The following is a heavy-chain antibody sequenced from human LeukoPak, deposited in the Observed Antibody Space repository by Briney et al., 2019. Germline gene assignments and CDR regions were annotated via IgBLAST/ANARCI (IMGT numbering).Heavy chain of an antibody. CDR3: ARGKRGYSSSWYDY. CDR2: INHSGST. V-gene: IGHV4-4*02. CDR1: GGSISSGNW. Sequence: ASGTPSLTCAVSGGSISSGNWWSWVRQPPGKGLEWIGEINHSGSTNYNPSLKSRVTISVDTSKNQFSLKLSSVTAADTAVYYCARGKRGYSSSWYDYWGQGTLVTVSS. J-gene: IGHJ4*02. D-gene: IGHD6-13*01.